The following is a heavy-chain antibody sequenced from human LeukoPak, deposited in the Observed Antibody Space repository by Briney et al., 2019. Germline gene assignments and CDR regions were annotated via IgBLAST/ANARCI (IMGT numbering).Heavy chain of an antibody. CDR3: ARGGGLDV. J-gene: IGHJ6*02. CDR2: IDGSGDKT. D-gene: IGHD3-16*01. V-gene: IGHV3-23*01. Sequence: GGSLRLSCITSGFTFSAYAMTWVRQAPGQGLEWISSIDGSGDKTYYGDSVKGRFTISRDNSKNTLYLQMNSLRAEDTAVYYCARGGGLDVWGQGATVTVSS. CDR1: GFTFSAYA.